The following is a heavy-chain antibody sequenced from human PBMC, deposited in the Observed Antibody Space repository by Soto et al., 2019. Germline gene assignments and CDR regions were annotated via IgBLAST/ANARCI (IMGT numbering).Heavy chain of an antibody. D-gene: IGHD6-6*01. Sequence: ASVKVSCKASGYTFTSYGISWVRQAPGQGLEWMGWISAYNGNTNYAQKLQGRVTMTTDTSTSTAYMELRSLRSDDTAVYYCARDRGSSEDYYYYGMDVWGQGTTVTVS. CDR3: ARDRGSSEDYYYYGMDV. J-gene: IGHJ6*02. CDR2: ISAYNGNT. CDR1: GYTFTSYG. V-gene: IGHV1-18*01.